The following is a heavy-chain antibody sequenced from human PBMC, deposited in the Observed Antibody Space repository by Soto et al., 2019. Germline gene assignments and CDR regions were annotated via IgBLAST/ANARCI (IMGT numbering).Heavy chain of an antibody. V-gene: IGHV3-7*03. CDR3: ARYYYDSSGYYYYYYGMDV. D-gene: IGHD3-22*01. J-gene: IGHJ6*02. CDR1: GFTFSSYW. CDR2: IKQDGSEK. Sequence: VGSLRLSGAASGFTFSSYWMSWVRQAPGKGLEWVANIKQDGSEKYYVDSVKGRFTISRDNAKNSLYLQMNSPRAEDTAVYYCARYYYDSSGYYYYYYGMDVWGQGTTVTVSS.